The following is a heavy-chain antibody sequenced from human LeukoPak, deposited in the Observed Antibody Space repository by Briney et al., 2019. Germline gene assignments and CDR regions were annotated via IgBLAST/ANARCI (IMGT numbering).Heavy chain of an antibody. CDR2: TSGSGGST. V-gene: IGHV3-23*01. CDR1: GFTFSSYA. CDR3: AKGAYYYDSSGYYYVRWFDP. D-gene: IGHD3-22*01. J-gene: IGHJ5*02. Sequence: GGSLRLSCAASGFTFSSYAMSWVRQAPGKGLEWVSATSGSGGSTYYADSVKGRFTISRDNSKNTLYLQMNSLRAEDTAVYYCAKGAYYYDSSGYYYVRWFDPWGQGTLVTVSS.